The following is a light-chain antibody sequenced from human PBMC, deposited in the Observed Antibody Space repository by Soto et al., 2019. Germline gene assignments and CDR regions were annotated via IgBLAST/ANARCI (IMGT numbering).Light chain of an antibody. CDR2: AAS. J-gene: IGKJ4*01. CDR1: QSISSY. V-gene: IGKV1-39*01. Sequence: DIQMTQSPSSLSASVGDRVTITCRASQSISSYLNWYQQKPGKAPKLLIYAASSLQSGVPSRFSGGGSGTEFTLTISNLHPEDFAVYYCQQFYSPVLSFGGGTRVELK. CDR3: QQFYSPVLS.